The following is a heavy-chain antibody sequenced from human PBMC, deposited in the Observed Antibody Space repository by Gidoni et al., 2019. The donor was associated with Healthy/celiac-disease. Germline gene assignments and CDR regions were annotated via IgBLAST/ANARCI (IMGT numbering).Heavy chain of an antibody. V-gene: IGHV1-3*01. CDR1: GYTSTSYA. CDR2: INAGNGNT. J-gene: IGHJ3*02. CDR3: ARSKVAATHAFDI. Sequence: GYTSTSYAMHWVRQAPGQRLEWMGWINAGNGNTKYSQKFQGRVTITRDTSASTAYMELSSLRSEDTAVYYCARSKVAATHAFDIWGQGTMVTVSS. D-gene: IGHD2-15*01.